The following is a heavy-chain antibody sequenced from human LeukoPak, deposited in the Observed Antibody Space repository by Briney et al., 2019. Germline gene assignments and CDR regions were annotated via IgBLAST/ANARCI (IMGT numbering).Heavy chain of an antibody. V-gene: IGHV3-23*01. J-gene: IGHJ4*02. Sequence: GGSLRLSCTTSGFTFGYYAMSWVRQAPGKGLEWVSAISGSGGSTYYADSVKGRFTISRDNSKNTLYLQMNSLRAEDTAVYYCAKPIGYCSGGSCYSYTDYWGQGTLVTVSS. D-gene: IGHD2-15*01. CDR2: ISGSGGST. CDR1: GFTFGYYA. CDR3: AKPIGYCSGGSCYSYTDY.